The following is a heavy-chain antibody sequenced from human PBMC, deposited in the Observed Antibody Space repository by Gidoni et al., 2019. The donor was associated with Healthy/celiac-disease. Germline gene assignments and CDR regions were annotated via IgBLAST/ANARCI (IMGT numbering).Heavy chain of an antibody. V-gene: IGHV1-46*01. CDR1: GYTFTSYY. CDR3: ARGTAVVVILDY. D-gene: IGHD3-22*01. Sequence: QVQLVQSEAELQTPGASVQVSCNASGYTFTSYYMHWVRQAPGQGLEWMGIINPSGGSTSYAQKFQGRVTMTRDTSTSTVYMELSSLRSEDTAVYYCARGTAVVVILDYWGQGTLVTVSS. CDR2: INPSGGST. J-gene: IGHJ4*02.